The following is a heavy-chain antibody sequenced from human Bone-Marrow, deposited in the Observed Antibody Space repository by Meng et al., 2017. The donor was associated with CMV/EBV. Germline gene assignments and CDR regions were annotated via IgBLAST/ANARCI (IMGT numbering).Heavy chain of an antibody. Sequence: GESLKISCAASGFTFTSSAMSWVRQAPGKGLEWVSSIDISGGSTYYADSVRGRFTNSRDNAKNSLYLQMNSLRAEDTAVYYCARQHPKDRLRITIFGVATRENWFGPWGQGTLVTVSS. CDR3: ARQHPKDRLRITIFGVATRENWFGP. CDR1: GFTFTSSA. D-gene: IGHD3-3*01. V-gene: IGHV3-23*05. J-gene: IGHJ5*02. CDR2: IDISGGST.